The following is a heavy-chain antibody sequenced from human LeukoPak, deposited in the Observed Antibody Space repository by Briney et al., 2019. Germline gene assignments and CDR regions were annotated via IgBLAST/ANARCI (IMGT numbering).Heavy chain of an antibody. CDR3: AKERYGSGSYPIDY. J-gene: IGHJ4*02. CDR2: IRGSGGST. D-gene: IGHD3-10*01. V-gene: IGHV3-23*01. CDR1: GFTFSSYG. Sequence: GGSLRLSCAASGFTFSSYGMSWVRQAPGKGLEWVSAIRGSGGSTYYADSVKGRFTISRDNSKNTVYLQMNSLRAEDTAVYYCAKERYGSGSYPIDYWGQGTLVTVSS.